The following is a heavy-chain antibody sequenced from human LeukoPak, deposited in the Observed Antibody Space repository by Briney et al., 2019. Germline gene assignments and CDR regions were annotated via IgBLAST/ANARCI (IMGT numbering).Heavy chain of an antibody. CDR1: GFTFSSYW. CDR2: INHSGST. V-gene: IGHV4-34*01. J-gene: IGHJ3*02. D-gene: IGHD3-22*01. CDR3: ARGVYYDSYAFDI. Sequence: GSLRLSCAASGFTFSSYWMHWIRQPPGKGLEWIGEINHSGSTNYNPSLKSRVTISVDTSKNQFSLKLSSVTAADTAVYYCARGVYYDSYAFDIWGQGTMVTVSS.